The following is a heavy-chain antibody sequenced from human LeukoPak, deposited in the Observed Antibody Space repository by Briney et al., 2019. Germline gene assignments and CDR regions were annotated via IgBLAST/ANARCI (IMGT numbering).Heavy chain of an antibody. CDR2: ISGSGGST. D-gene: IGHD2-2*01. V-gene: IGHV3-23*01. J-gene: IGHJ4*02. CDR1: GFTFSSYA. CDR3: AKVKCQLLLRYYFDY. Sequence: GGSLRLSCAASGFTFSSYAMSWVRQAPGKGLEWVSAISGSGGSTYYADSVKGRFTISRDNSKNTLHLQMNSLRAEDTAVYYCAKVKCQLLLRYYFDYWGQGTLVTVSS.